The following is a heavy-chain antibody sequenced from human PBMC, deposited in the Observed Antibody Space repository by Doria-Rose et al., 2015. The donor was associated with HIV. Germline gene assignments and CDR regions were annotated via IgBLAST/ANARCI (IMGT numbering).Heavy chain of an antibody. J-gene: IGHJ4*02. CDR3: ARIKSSRWYHKYYFDF. V-gene: IGHV2-26*01. CDR2: LFSDDER. Sequence: QITLKESGPVLVKPTETLTLTCTVSGVSLSSPGMGVSWIRQPPGKALEWLANLFSDDERSYKPSLKSRLTIARVTSKSQVVLTMTDMDPVDTATYYCARIKSSRWYHKYYFDFWGQGTLVIVSA. D-gene: IGHD6-13*01. CDR1: GVSLSSPGMG.